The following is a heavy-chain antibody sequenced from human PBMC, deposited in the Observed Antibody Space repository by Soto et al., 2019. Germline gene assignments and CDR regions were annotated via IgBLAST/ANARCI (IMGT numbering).Heavy chain of an antibody. D-gene: IGHD1-26*01. J-gene: IGHJ6*02. Sequence: QVQLEESGPGLVKPSQTLSLTGSVSGGSFSSDSFIWSWVRQFPGKGLEWIGYIYYSGTTYYNPSLRSRVIMSVDTSKNQFSLKLSSVTDADTAVYYCARDHKWDGMDVWGQGTTVTVSS. CDR3: ARDHKWDGMDV. CDR1: GGSFSSDSFI. CDR2: IYYSGTT. V-gene: IGHV4-31*03.